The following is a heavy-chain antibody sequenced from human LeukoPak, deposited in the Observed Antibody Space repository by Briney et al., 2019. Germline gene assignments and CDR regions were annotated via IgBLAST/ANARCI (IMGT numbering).Heavy chain of an antibody. Sequence: GGSLRLSCAASGFTFSSYWMPWVRQAPGKGLVWVSRINSDGSSTSYADSVKGRFTISRDNAKNTLYLQMNSLRAEDTAVYYCAKDRQASYSSGWNDYWGQGTLVTVSS. J-gene: IGHJ4*02. CDR3: AKDRQASYSSGWNDY. CDR2: INSDGSST. D-gene: IGHD6-19*01. V-gene: IGHV3-74*01. CDR1: GFTFSSYW.